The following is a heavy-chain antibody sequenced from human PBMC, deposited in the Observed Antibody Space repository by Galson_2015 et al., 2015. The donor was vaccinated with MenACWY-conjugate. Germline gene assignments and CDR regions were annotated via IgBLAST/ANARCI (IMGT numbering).Heavy chain of an antibody. CDR1: GYILTTYW. V-gene: IGHV5-51*01. J-gene: IGHJ6*02. CDR2: ISPIDSKT. D-gene: IGHD1-26*01. CDR3: ARHPPGGRGMDV. Sequence: QSGAEVKKPGESLKISCKASGYILTTYWIAWARQMPGKGLEWMGLISPIDSKTRYSPAFEGQVTISADKSISTAYLQWNSLQASDTAMYYCARHPPGGRGMDVWGQGTTVTVSS.